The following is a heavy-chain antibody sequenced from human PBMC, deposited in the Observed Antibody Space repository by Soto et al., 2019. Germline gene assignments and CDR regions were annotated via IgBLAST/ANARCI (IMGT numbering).Heavy chain of an antibody. CDR3: ATGERGAATLVFDY. CDR1: GFTCSRYA. D-gene: IGHD1-26*01. J-gene: IGHJ4*02. CDR2: ISYDGSNK. V-gene: IGHV3-30-3*01. Sequence: GGSLRHSCAASGFTCSRYAMHWVRQAPGKGLEWVAVISYDGSNKYYADSVKGQFTISRDNSKNTLYLQMNSLRAEDTAVYYCATGERGAATLVFDYWGQGTLVTVSS.